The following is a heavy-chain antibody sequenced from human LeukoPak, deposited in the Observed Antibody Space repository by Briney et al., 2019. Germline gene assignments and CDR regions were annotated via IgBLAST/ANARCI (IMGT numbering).Heavy chain of an antibody. Sequence: GGSLTLSCAASGFTFSSYSMNWVRQAPGEGLEWVSSISSSSSYIYYADSVKGRFTISRDNAKNSLYLQMNSLRAEDTAVYYCARDGDLAYCGGDCYFFQHWGQGTLVTVSS. V-gene: IGHV3-21*01. J-gene: IGHJ1*01. CDR3: ARDGDLAYCGGDCYFFQH. CDR2: ISSSSSYI. CDR1: GFTFSSYS. D-gene: IGHD2-21*02.